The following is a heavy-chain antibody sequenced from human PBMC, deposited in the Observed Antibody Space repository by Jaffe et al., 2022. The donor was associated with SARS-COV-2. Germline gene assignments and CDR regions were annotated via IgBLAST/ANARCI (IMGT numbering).Heavy chain of an antibody. D-gene: IGHD6-13*01. CDR1: GFTFGDYA. V-gene: IGHV3-49*03. J-gene: IGHJ2*01. CDR3: SRDSSSWTFIGGLSGYFDL. Sequence: EVQLVESGGDLVQPGRSLRLSCTASGFTFGDYAVSWFRQTPGKGLEWVGLFRSKNYGGTTEYAASVKGRFIISKDDSNTVAYLQMNSLKIEDTAVYYCSRDSSSWTFIGGLSGYFDLWGRGTLVTVSS. CDR2: FRSKNYGGTT.